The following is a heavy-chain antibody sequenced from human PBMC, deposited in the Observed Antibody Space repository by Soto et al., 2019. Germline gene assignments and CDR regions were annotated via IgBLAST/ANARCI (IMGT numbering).Heavy chain of an antibody. CDR1: GGSISSSNW. J-gene: IGHJ6*02. V-gene: IGHV4-4*02. CDR2: IYHSGST. Sequence: PSETLSLTCAVSGGSISSSNWWSWVRQPPGKGLEWIGGIYHSGSTNYNPSLKSRVTISVDKSKNQFSLKLSSVTAADTAVYYCASLTVTTQYYYYYYGMDVWGQGTTVTVSS. CDR3: ASLTVTTQYYYYYYGMDV. D-gene: IGHD4-17*01.